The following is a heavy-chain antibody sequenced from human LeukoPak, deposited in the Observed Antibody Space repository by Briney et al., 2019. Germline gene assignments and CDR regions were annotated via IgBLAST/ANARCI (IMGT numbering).Heavy chain of an antibody. D-gene: IGHD2-2*01. CDR3: ARNIVVVPTVTGAFDV. V-gene: IGHV4-59*08. CDR2: IYYSGST. Sequence: LPETLSLTCTVSGGSISSYYWSWLRQPPGKGLEWIGYIYYSGSTNYNPSPKSRVTISVDTSKNQFPLKLSSVTAADTAMYYCARNIVVVPTVTGAFDVWGQGAMVTVSS. CDR1: GGSISSYY. J-gene: IGHJ3*01.